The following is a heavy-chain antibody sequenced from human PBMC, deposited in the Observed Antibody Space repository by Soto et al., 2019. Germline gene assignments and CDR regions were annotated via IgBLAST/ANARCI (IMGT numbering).Heavy chain of an antibody. CDR1: GFTFSSYA. D-gene: IGHD6-19*01. Sequence: GGSLRLSCAAPGFTFSSYAMSWVRQAPGKGPEWVSAISGSGTSTYYADSVKGRFTISRDNSKNTLYLQMNSLRAEDTAVYYCAKTEQWLIAYFDYWGQGTLVTVSS. V-gene: IGHV3-23*01. CDR2: ISGSGTST. CDR3: AKTEQWLIAYFDY. J-gene: IGHJ4*02.